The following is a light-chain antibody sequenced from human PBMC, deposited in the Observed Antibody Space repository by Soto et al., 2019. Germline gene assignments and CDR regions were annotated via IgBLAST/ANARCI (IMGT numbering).Light chain of an antibody. CDR2: GAS. CDR1: ETINRH. CDR3: QQSYTALSIT. V-gene: IGKV1-39*01. Sequence: DIQMTQSPSSLSASVGDRVTITCRASETINRHLNWYQQQPGKAPKLLIYGASSLENGVPSRFRGGGSGTDFTLSITTLQPADFETYYCQQSYTALSITFGQGIRLEI. J-gene: IGKJ5*01.